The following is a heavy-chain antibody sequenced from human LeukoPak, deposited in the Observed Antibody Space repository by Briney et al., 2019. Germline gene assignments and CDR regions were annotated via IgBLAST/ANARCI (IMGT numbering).Heavy chain of an antibody. CDR1: GGTFSSYA. CDR3: ARAVRRCSGGSCYSWFDP. Sequence: ASVKVSCKASGGTFSSYAISWVRQAPGQGLEWMGWISAYNGNTNYAQKLQGRVTMTTDTSTSTAYMELRSLRSDDTAVYYCARAVRRCSGGSCYSWFDPWGQGTLVTVSS. CDR2: ISAYNGNT. V-gene: IGHV1-18*01. J-gene: IGHJ5*02. D-gene: IGHD2-15*01.